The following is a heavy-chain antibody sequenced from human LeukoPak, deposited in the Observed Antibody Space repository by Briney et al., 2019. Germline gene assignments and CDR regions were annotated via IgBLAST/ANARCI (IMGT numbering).Heavy chain of an antibody. D-gene: IGHD5-24*01. CDR3: ARAGDGYNLTGGSRFDY. V-gene: IGHV1-2*02. J-gene: IGHJ4*02. Sequence: ASVKVSCKASGYTFTGYYMHWVRQAPGQGLEWMGWINPNSGGTNYAQKFQGRVTMTRDTSISTAYMELSSLRSEDTAVYYCARAGDGYNLTGGSRFDYWGQGTLVTVSS. CDR1: GYTFTGYY. CDR2: INPNSGGT.